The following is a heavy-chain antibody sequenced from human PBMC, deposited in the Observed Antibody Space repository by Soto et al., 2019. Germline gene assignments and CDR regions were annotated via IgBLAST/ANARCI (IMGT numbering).Heavy chain of an antibody. J-gene: IGHJ3*02. V-gene: IGHV3-30-3*01. Sequence: LILSCAASGFTFSSYAMHWVRQAPCKGLEWVAVISYDGSNKYYADSVKGRFTISRDNSKNTLYLQMNSLRAEDTAVYYCARDAKGGHAARDAFDIWGQGTMVTVSS. CDR3: ARDAKGGHAARDAFDI. CDR2: ISYDGSNK. CDR1: GFTFSSYA.